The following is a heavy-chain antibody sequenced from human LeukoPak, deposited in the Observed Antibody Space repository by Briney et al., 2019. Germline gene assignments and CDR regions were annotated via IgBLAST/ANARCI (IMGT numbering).Heavy chain of an antibody. Sequence: GGSLRLSCAASGFTFSSYSMDWVRQAPGKGLEWVGRTRNKANSYTTEYAASVKGRFTISRDDSKNSLYLQMNSLKTEDTAVYYCARDLEDGMDVWGQGTTVTVSS. V-gene: IGHV3-72*01. CDR3: ARDLEDGMDV. J-gene: IGHJ6*02. D-gene: IGHD3-3*01. CDR2: TRNKANSYTT. CDR1: GFTFSSYS.